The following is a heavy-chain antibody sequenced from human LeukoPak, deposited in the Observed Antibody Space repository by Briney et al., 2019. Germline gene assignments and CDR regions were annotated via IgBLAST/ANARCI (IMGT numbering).Heavy chain of an antibody. CDR1: GFTFSGSA. CDR3: TGYDGGEFDY. CDR2: IRTKANNYAT. Sequence: AGGSLKLPCAASGFTFSGSAIHWVRQASGKGLEWVGRIRTKANNYATAYPASVKGRFTISRDDSENTAYLQMNSLKTEDTAVYYCTGYDGGEFDYWGQGTLVTVSS. J-gene: IGHJ4*02. D-gene: IGHD3-16*01. V-gene: IGHV3-73*01.